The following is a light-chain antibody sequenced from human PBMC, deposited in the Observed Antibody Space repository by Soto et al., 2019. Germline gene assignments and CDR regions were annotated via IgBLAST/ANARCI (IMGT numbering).Light chain of an antibody. CDR1: GSDVGGYNH. Sequence: QSALTQPPSASGSPGQSVTISCTGTGSDVGGYNHVSWYQQHPGKAPKLIIYQVTERPSGVPGRFSASKSGNTASLTVSGLQTDDEADYYCSSYSAGPFYVFGTGTKVTVL. CDR3: SSYSAGPFYV. V-gene: IGLV2-8*01. CDR2: QVT. J-gene: IGLJ1*01.